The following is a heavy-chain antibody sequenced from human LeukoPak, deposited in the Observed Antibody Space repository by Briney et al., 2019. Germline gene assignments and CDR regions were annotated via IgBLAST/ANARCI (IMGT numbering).Heavy chain of an antibody. Sequence: GESLKISCKASGYSFTSYWIGRVRQMPGKGLEWMGIVYPRDPDTRYSPSFPGHVTISADRSTTTAYLQWDSLKTSDTAIYYCAASTDSGDQSGSTGGFQHWGQGTLVTVSS. J-gene: IGHJ1*01. CDR3: AASTDSGDQSGSTGGFQH. CDR1: GYSFTSYW. CDR2: VYPRDPDT. D-gene: IGHD1-26*01. V-gene: IGHV5-51*01.